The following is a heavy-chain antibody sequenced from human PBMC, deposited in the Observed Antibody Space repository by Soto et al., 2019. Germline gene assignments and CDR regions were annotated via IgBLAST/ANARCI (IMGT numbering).Heavy chain of an antibody. CDR2: ISSSSSYI. CDR1: GFTFSSYS. V-gene: IGHV3-21*01. D-gene: IGHD6-13*01. CDR3: ARVLREKDSSSWYFDY. Sequence: EVQLVESGGGLVKPGGSLRLSCSASGFTFSSYSMNWVRQAPGKGLEWVSSISSSSSYIYYADSVKGRFTISRDNAKNSLYLQMNSLRAEDTAVYYCARVLREKDSSSWYFDYWGQGTLVTVSS. J-gene: IGHJ4*02.